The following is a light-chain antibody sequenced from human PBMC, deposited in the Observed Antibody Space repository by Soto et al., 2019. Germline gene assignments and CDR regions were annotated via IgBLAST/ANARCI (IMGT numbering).Light chain of an antibody. Sequence: QSVLTQPASVSGSPGQSITFSCTGTSSDIGVYNYVSWHQQHPGKAPKLMIYEVNNRPSGVSNRFSGSKSGNTASLTISGLQAEDEADYYCSSYTTSNTYVFGTGTKVTVL. CDR2: EVN. V-gene: IGLV2-14*01. CDR1: SSDIGVYNY. CDR3: SSYTTSNTYV. J-gene: IGLJ1*01.